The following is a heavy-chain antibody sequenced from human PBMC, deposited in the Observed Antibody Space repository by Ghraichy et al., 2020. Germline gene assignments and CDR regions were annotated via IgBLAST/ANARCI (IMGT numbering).Heavy chain of an antibody. CDR3: ATSTPRDSPYYYGSGSPMGYYGLDV. V-gene: IGHV4-59*08. Sequence: SETLSLTCTVAGGSISSYCCSWIRQPPGKGLEWIGYIYYSGSTKYNPSLKSRVTISGDTSKNHFSLKLTSVTAADTAVYYCATSTPRDSPYYYGSGSPMGYYGLDVWGQGTTVTVSS. D-gene: IGHD3-10*01. CDR2: IYYSGST. J-gene: IGHJ6*02. CDR1: GGSISSYC.